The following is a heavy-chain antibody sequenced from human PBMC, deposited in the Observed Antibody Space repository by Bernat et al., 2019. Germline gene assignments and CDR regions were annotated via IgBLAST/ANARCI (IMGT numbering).Heavy chain of an antibody. CDR1: GFTFSNAW. V-gene: IGHV3-15*01. Sequence: EVQLVESGGGLVKPGGSLRLSCAASGFTFSNAWMSWVRQAPGKGLEWVGRIKSKTDGGTTDYDAPVKGRFTISRDDSKNTLYLQMNSLKTEDTAVYYCTTDPYCSGGSCYYYYYGMDVWGQGTTVTVSS. CDR2: IKSKTDGGTT. J-gene: IGHJ6*02. D-gene: IGHD2-15*01. CDR3: TTDPYCSGGSCYYYYYGMDV.